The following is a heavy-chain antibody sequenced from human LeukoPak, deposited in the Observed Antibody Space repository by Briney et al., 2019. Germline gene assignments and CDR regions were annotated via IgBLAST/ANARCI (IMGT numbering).Heavy chain of an antibody. CDR3: ARPRIAAAGNVYYMDV. Sequence: RGESLKISCKGSGYGFTSYWIGWVRQMPGKGLEWMGIIYPGDSDTRYSPSFQGQVNISADKSISPAYLQWSSLKASDTAMYYCARPRIAAAGNVYYMDVWGKGTTVTVSS. J-gene: IGHJ6*03. CDR2: IYPGDSDT. CDR1: GYGFTSYW. D-gene: IGHD6-13*01. V-gene: IGHV5-51*01.